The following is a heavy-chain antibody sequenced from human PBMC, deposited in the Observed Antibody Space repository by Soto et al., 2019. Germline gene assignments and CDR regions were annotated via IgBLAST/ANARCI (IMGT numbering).Heavy chain of an antibody. D-gene: IGHD3-9*01. CDR2: IYPGHSDT. Sequence: EVQLVQSGAEVKKPGESLKISCKGSGYSFTSYWIGWVRQMPGKGLEGMGVIYPGHSDTRYSPYFQGQVTISAHKSLSTAYLQWSSLKASDTAMYYCATHGVADILTGQPDYWGQGTLVTVSS. CDR3: ATHGVADILTGQPDY. V-gene: IGHV5-51*01. CDR1: GYSFTSYW. J-gene: IGHJ4*02.